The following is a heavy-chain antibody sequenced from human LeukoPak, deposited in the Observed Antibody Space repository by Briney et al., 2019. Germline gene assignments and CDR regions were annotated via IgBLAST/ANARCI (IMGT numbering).Heavy chain of an antibody. J-gene: IGHJ3*02. CDR3: ARDGGPGRNDAFDI. CDR1: GGSISSGSYY. Sequence: SQTLSLTCTVSGGSISSGSYYWSWIRQPAGKGLEWIGRIYTSGSTNYNPSLKSRVTISVDTSKNQFSLKLSSVTAADTAVYYCARDGGPGRNDAFDIWGQGTMVTVSS. V-gene: IGHV4-61*02. D-gene: IGHD3-16*01. CDR2: IYTSGST.